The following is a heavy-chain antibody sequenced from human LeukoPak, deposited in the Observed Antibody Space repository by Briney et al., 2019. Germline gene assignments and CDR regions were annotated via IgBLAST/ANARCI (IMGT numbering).Heavy chain of an antibody. D-gene: IGHD6-19*01. CDR3: AKVRYGSGWYFDS. J-gene: IGHJ4*02. CDR2: ITDTGGGT. CDR1: GFTFSSYA. Sequence: GGSLRLSCAASGFTFSSYAMSGVRQAPGKGLEGVSGITDTGGGTYYADAVKGRFTISRDNSKNTLYLQMNSLRAEDTAVYYCAKVRYGSGWYFDSWGQGTLVTVSS. V-gene: IGHV3-23*01.